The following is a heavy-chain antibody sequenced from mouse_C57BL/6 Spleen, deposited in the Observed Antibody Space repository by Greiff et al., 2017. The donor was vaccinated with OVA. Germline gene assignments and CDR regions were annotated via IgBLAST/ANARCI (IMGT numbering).Heavy chain of an antibody. CDR2: IRNKANGYTT. D-gene: IGHD3-1*01. J-gene: IGHJ2*01. Sequence: EVQRVESGGGLVQPGGSLSLSCAASGFTFTDYYMSWVRQPPGKALEWLGFIRNKANGYTTEYSASVKGRFTISRDNSQSILYLQMNALRAEDSATYYCARYSYSSGFDYWGQGTTLTVSS. CDR3: ARYSYSSGFDY. CDR1: GFTFTDYY. V-gene: IGHV7-3*01.